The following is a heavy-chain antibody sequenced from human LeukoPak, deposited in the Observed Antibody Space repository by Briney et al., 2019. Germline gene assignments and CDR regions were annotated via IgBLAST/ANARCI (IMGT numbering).Heavy chain of an antibody. D-gene: IGHD3-16*02. CDR3: AGENLLDYDYVWQSYRYTGRFDY. V-gene: IGHV4-39*07. Sequence: SETLSLTCTVSGGSISSSSYYWGWIRQPPGKGLEWIGSIYYSGSTYYNPSLKSRVTISVDTSKNQFSLKLSSVTAADTAVYYCAGENLLDYDYVWQSYRYTGRFDYWGQGTLVTVSS. CDR1: GGSISSSSYY. J-gene: IGHJ4*02. CDR2: IYYSGST.